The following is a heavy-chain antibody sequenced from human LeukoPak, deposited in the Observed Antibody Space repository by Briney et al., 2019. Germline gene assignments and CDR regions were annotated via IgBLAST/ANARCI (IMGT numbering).Heavy chain of an antibody. Sequence: PSDTLSLTCTVSGVSISSYYWSWLRPPAGKGLEWIGRIYTSGSTNYNPSLKSRVTMSVDTSKNQFSLKLSSVTAADTAVYYCARGEQEHWYFDLWGRGTLVTVSS. J-gene: IGHJ2*01. CDR1: GVSISSYY. D-gene: IGHD1-1*01. CDR3: ARGEQEHWYFDL. CDR2: IYTSGST. V-gene: IGHV4-4*07.